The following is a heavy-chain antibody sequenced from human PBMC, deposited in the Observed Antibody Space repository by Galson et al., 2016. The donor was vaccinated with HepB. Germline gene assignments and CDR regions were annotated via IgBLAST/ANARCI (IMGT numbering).Heavy chain of an antibody. D-gene: IGHD3-3*01. CDR1: EFTFSSYA. V-gene: IGHV3-23*01. J-gene: IGHJ6*02. CDR2: INDSGDNT. Sequence: SLRLSCAASEFTFSSYAMSWVRQAPGKGLEWVSAINDSGDNTYYADSVKGRFTISRDNSKNTLYLQMSSLRVEDAAVYYCARDEAFENFWSGYPPSDVWGQGTTVTVSS. CDR3: ARDEAFENFWSGYPPSDV.